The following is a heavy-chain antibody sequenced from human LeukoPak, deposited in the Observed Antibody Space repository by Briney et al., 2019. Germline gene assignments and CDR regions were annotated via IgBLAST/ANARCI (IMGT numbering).Heavy chain of an antibody. J-gene: IGHJ6*02. CDR2: ISAYNGNT. Sequence: ASVKVSCKASGYTFTSYGISWVRQAPGQGLEWMGWISAYNGNTNYAQKLQGRVTMTTDTSTSTAYMELRSLRSDDTAVYYCARDGVVLAAMATCCYYGMDVWGQGTTVTVSS. CDR3: ARDGVVLAAMATCCYYGMDV. CDR1: GYTFTSYG. V-gene: IGHV1-18*01. D-gene: IGHD2-2*01.